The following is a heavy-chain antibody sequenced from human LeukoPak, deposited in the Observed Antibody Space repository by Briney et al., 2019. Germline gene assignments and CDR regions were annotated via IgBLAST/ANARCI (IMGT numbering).Heavy chain of an antibody. J-gene: IGHJ5*02. D-gene: IGHD6-13*01. CDR1: GYSFTSYW. CDR2: IYPGDSDT. V-gene: IGHV5-51*01. CDR3: ARLSAYSSRPNWFDP. Sequence: GESLKISCKGAGYSFTSYWIGWVRQKPGKGLEWMGIIYPGDSDTRYSPSFQGQVTISADKSISTAYLQWSSLKASDTAMYYCARLSAYSSRPNWFDPWGQGTLVTVSS.